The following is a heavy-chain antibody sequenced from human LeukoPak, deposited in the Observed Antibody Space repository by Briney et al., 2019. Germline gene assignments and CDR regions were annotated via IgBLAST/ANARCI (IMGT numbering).Heavy chain of an antibody. CDR1: GFTFSSYS. CDR3: ARDHSYDYVWGSYRYYYYYGMDV. J-gene: IGHJ6*02. V-gene: IGHV3-48*01. Sequence: GGSLRLSCAASGFTFSSYSMNWVRQAPGKGLEWVSYISSSSSTIYYADSVKGRFTISRDNAKNSLYLQMNSLRAEDTAVYYCARDHSYDYVWGSYRYYYYYGMDVWGQGTTVTVSS. CDR2: ISSSSSTI. D-gene: IGHD3-16*02.